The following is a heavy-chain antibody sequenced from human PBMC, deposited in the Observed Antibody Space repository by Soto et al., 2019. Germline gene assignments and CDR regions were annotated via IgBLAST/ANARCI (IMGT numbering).Heavy chain of an antibody. Sequence: ASVKVSCKVSGYTLTELSMHWVRQAPGKGLEWMGGFDPEDGETIYAQKFQGRVTMTEDTSTDTAYMELRSLRSEDTAVYYCATHHYVYGGNSVVYYYGMDVWGQGSTVAASS. CDR3: ATHHYVYGGNSVVYYYGMDV. D-gene: IGHD4-17*01. CDR2: FDPEDGET. J-gene: IGHJ6*02. CDR1: GYTLTELS. V-gene: IGHV1-24*01.